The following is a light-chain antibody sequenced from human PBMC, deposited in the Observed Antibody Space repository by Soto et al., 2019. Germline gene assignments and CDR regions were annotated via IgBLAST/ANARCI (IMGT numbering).Light chain of an antibody. V-gene: IGLV2-14*01. J-gene: IGLJ2*01. CDR2: DVS. Sequence: QSVLTQPASVSGSPGQSITISCTGTSSDVGGYKYVSWYQQHPGKAPKLMIYDVSNRPSGVSNRFSGSKSGNAAFLTISGLQAEDEADYYCSSYTTSSTVFGGGTKVTVL. CDR1: SSDVGGYKY. CDR3: SSYTTSSTV.